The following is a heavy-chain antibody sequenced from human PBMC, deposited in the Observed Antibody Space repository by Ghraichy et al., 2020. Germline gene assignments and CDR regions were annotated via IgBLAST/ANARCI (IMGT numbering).Heavy chain of an antibody. Sequence: SETLSLTCTVSVGSISSFYWNWIRQPPGKGLEWIGYIYYSGRTNYNPSLKSRVTISVDTSKNQFSLKLSSVTAADTAVYYCASASSGSYNDPFDIWGQGTKVTVSS. D-gene: IGHD1-26*01. J-gene: IGHJ3*02. CDR2: IYYSGRT. V-gene: IGHV4-59*01. CDR1: VGSISSFY. CDR3: ASASSGSYNDPFDI.